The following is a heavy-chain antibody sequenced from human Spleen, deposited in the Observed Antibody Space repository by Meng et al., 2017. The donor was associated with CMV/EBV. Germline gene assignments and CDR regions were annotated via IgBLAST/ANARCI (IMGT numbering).Heavy chain of an antibody. CDR3: ARPLDGYSKSYFYYGMDV. J-gene: IGHJ6*02. CDR2: IKQDGSDK. CDR1: GFTFRGYW. Sequence: GESLKISCAASGFTFRGYWMSWVRQAPGKGLKWVANIKQDGSDKYYVDSVKGRFTISRDNAESSLYLQMNNLRDEDTAVYYRARPLDGYSKSYFYYGMDVWGQGTTVTVSS. D-gene: IGHD5-24*01. V-gene: IGHV3-7*01.